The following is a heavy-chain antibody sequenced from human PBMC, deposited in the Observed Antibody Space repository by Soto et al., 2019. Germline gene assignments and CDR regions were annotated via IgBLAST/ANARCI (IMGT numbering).Heavy chain of an antibody. Sequence: QVQLQESGPGLVKPPQTLSLTCTVSGGSISSGDYYWSWIRQPPGKGLEWIGYIYSSASTYYNPSLKSRVAISGDTSKSQFSLKLSSVTAADTAVYYCASSRGYDAFDIWGQGTMVTVSS. CDR2: IYSSAST. J-gene: IGHJ3*02. CDR3: ASSRGYDAFDI. CDR1: GGSISSGDYY. V-gene: IGHV4-30-4*01. D-gene: IGHD1-26*01.